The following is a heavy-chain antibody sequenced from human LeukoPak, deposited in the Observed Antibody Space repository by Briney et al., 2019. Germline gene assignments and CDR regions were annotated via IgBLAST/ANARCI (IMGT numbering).Heavy chain of an antibody. V-gene: IGHV1-69*04. CDR2: IIPILRIA. J-gene: IGHJ5*02. CDR1: GGTFSSYA. CDR3: ARVMSSRNWFDP. Sequence: SVKVSCKASGGTFSSYAISWVRQAPGQGLEWMGRIIPILRIADYAQKFQGRVTFTADKSTSTAYMELSSLRSEDTAVYYCARVMSSRNWFDPWGQGTLVTVSS. D-gene: IGHD3-16*01.